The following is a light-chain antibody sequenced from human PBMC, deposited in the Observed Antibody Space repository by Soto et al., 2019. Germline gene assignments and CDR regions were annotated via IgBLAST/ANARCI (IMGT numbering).Light chain of an antibody. CDR1: QSISSY. CDR3: QQSYSTPLT. Sequence: DIQMTQSPSSLSASIGDRVTITCRASQSISSYLNWYQQKPGKAPKLLIYGASSLQSGVPSRSSGSGFGTDFTLTISTLQPEDFATYFCQQSYSTPLTFGQGTKVDIK. V-gene: IGKV1-39*01. CDR2: GAS. J-gene: IGKJ1*01.